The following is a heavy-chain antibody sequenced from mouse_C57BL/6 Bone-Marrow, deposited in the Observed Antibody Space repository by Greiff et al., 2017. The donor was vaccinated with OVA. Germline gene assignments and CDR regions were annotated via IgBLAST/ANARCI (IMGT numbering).Heavy chain of an antibody. J-gene: IGHJ2*01. V-gene: IGHV6-6*01. D-gene: IGHD3-2*02. Sequence: EVQVVESGGGLVQPGGSMKLSCAASGFTFSDAWMDWVRQSPEKGLEWVADIRNKANNHATYYAASVKGRFTISRDDSQSSVYRQMNSLRAEDTGIYDCTPRQLRRRRYFDYWGQGTTLTVSS. CDR1: GFTFSDAW. CDR2: IRNKANNHAT. CDR3: TPRQLRRRRYFDY.